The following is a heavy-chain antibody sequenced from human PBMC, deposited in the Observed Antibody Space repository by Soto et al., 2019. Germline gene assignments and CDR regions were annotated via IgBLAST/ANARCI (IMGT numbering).Heavy chain of an antibody. Sequence: QVQLVESGGGVVQPGRSLRLSCAASGFTFISYGMHWVRQAPGKGLEWVAVIWYDGSNKYYADSVKGRFTISRNNSKNTLYLQMNSLRAEDTAVYYCARAIMVYAPLYGMDVWGQGTTVTVSS. CDR2: IWYDGSNK. J-gene: IGHJ6*02. D-gene: IGHD2-8*01. V-gene: IGHV3-33*01. CDR1: GFTFISYG. CDR3: ARAIMVYAPLYGMDV.